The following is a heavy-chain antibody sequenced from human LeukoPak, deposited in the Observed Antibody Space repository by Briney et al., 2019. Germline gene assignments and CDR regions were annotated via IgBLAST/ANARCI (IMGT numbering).Heavy chain of an antibody. D-gene: IGHD3-10*01. Sequence: PGGSLRLSCAASGLAFSTYSMSWVRQAPGKGLYWVSGISASGSSTYYADSVKGRFTISRDNSKNTLYLQMNSLRAEDTAVYYCAVAYYYGSGDAFDIWGQGTKVTVSS. V-gene: IGHV3-23*01. CDR3: AVAYYYGSGDAFDI. CDR1: GLAFSTYS. CDR2: ISASGSST. J-gene: IGHJ3*02.